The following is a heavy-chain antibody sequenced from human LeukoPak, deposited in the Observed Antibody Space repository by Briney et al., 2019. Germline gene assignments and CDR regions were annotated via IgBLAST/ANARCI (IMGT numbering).Heavy chain of an antibody. V-gene: IGHV1-69*05. CDR2: IIPIFGTA. D-gene: IGHD2-2*02. CDR1: GGTFSSYA. CDR3: ARCNTPRDAFDI. J-gene: IGHJ3*02. Sequence: ASVRVSCKASGGTFSSYAISWVRQAPGQGLEWMGGIIPIFGTANYAQKFQGRVTITTDESTSTAYMELSSLRSEDTAVYYCARCNTPRDAFDIWGQGTMVTVSS.